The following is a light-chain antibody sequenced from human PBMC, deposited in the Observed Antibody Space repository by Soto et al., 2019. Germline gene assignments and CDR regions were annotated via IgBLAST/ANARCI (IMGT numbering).Light chain of an antibody. J-gene: IGKJ5*01. CDR1: QGIRNF. CDR3: QKYSSVIT. V-gene: IGKV1-27*01. CDR2: AAS. Sequence: DIQMTQSPSSLSASVGDRVTITCRASQGIRNFLAWYQQKPGKVPKLLISAASTLESGVPSRFSGSGSGTDFTLTITSLHPEDVATYYCQKYSSVITFGQGTRLEIK.